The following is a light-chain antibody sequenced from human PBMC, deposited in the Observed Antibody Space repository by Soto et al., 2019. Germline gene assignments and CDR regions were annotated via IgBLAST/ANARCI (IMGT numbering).Light chain of an antibody. Sequence: DIVMTQSPLSLPVTPGEPASISCRSSQSLPHSNGNNYLDWYVQKPGHSPQLLIYLGSTRASGVPDRFSGSGSGTDFTPTISRVEAEDVGVYYCMQPLQTPWTFGQGTKVEI. V-gene: IGKV2-28*01. CDR2: LGS. J-gene: IGKJ1*01. CDR1: QSLPHSNGNNY. CDR3: MQPLQTPWT.